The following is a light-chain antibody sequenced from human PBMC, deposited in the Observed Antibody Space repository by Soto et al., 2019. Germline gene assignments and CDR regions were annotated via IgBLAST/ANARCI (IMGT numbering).Light chain of an antibody. CDR1: QSISSW. CDR3: QQYNSYSWT. CDR2: DAS. J-gene: IGKJ1*01. Sequence: DIQMTQSPSTLSASVGDRVTVTCRASQSISSWLAWYQQKPGKAPKLLIYDASSVGSGVPSRFSGSGSGTEFTLTISSLQPDDFATYYCQQYNSYSWTFGQGTKVEIK. V-gene: IGKV1-5*01.